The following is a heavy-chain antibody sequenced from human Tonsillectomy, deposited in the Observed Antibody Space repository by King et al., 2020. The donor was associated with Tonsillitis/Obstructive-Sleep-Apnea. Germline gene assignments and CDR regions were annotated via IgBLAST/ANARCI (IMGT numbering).Heavy chain of an antibody. CDR1: GFTFDDYT. Sequence: VQLVESGGVVVQPGGSLRLSCAASGFTFDDYTMHWVRQAPGKGLEWVSLISWVGGSTYYADSVKGRFTISRDNSKNSLYLQMNSLRTEDTALYYCAKVMITMIVVGGFDYWGQGTLVTVSS. V-gene: IGHV3-43*01. J-gene: IGHJ4*02. CDR2: ISWVGGST. D-gene: IGHD3-22*01. CDR3: AKVMITMIVVGGFDY.